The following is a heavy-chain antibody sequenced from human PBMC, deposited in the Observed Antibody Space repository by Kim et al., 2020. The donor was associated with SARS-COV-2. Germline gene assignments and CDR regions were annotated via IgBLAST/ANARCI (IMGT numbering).Heavy chain of an antibody. CDR1: GFTFSNAW. V-gene: IGHV3-15*01. J-gene: IGHJ4*02. CDR2: IKSKTDGGTT. CDR3: GGGRTGY. D-gene: IGHD3-16*01. Sequence: GGSLRLSCVASGFTFSNAWMSWVRQAPGKGLEWVGRIKSKTDGGTTDYAATVKDRFTISRDDSKNTLYLQMNSLKTEDTAFYYCGGGRTGYWGQGTLVTVSS.